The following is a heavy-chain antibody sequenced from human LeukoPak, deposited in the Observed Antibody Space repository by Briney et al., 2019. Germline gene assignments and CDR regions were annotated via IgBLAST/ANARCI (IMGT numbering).Heavy chain of an antibody. D-gene: IGHD3-16*01. J-gene: IGHJ2*01. CDR1: GFTFSSYE. CDR3: ARDWGSAWYFDL. CDR2: IDNSGSVT. Sequence: PGGSLRLSCAASGFTFSSYEMTWVRQAPGKGLEWVSYIDNSGSVTNHADSVKGRVTISRDNAKNSPYLQMNSLRAEDTAVYYCARDWGSAWYFDLWGRGTLVTVSS. V-gene: IGHV3-48*03.